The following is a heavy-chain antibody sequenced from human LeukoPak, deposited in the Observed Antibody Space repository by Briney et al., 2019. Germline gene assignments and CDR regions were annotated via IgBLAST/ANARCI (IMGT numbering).Heavy chain of an antibody. CDR1: GFTFSSYG. Sequence: GGSLRLSCAASGFTFSSYGMSWVRQAPGKGLEWVSAISGSGGSTYYADSVKGRFTISRDSSKNTLYLQMNSLRPEDTAVYYCARDEGAGNWFDPWGQGTLVTVSS. CDR3: ARDEGAGNWFDP. V-gene: IGHV3-23*01. CDR2: ISGSGGST. J-gene: IGHJ5*02. D-gene: IGHD1-26*01.